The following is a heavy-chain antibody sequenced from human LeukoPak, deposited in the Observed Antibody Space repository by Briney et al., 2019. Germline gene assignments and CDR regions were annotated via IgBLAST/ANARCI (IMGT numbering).Heavy chain of an antibody. CDR2: ISAYNGNT. CDR1: GYTFTSYG. CDR3: ARRYCSGGSCYQNWFDP. Sequence: ASVKVSCKASGYTFTSYGISWVQQAPGHALECIGWISAYNGNTNYAQKLQGRVTMTTDTSTSTAYMELRSLRSDDTAVYYCARRYCSGGSCYQNWFDPWGQGTLVTVSS. D-gene: IGHD2-15*01. J-gene: IGHJ5*02. V-gene: IGHV1-18*01.